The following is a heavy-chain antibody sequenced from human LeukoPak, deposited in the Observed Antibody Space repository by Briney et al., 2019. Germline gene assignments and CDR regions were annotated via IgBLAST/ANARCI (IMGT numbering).Heavy chain of an antibody. J-gene: IGHJ4*02. CDR3: AKRRYYGSESYYGFDY. D-gene: IGHD3-10*01. V-gene: IGHV3-23*01. CDR1: RFTFSSYA. CDR2: ISGSGGST. Sequence: PGGSLRLSCAASRFTFSSYAMSWVRQAPGKGLEWVSAISGSGGSTYYADSVKGRFTISRDNSKNTLYLQMNSLGAEDTAVYYCAKRRYYGSESYYGFDYWGQGTLVTVSS.